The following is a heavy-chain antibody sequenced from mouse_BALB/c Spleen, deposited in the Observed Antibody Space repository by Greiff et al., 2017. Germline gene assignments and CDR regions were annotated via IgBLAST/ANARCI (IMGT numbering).Heavy chain of an antibody. V-gene: IGHV1S41*01. Sequence: DLVKPGASVKLSCKASGYTFTSYWLNWIKQRPGQGLEWIGRIAPGSGSTYYNEMFKGKATLTVDTSSSTAYIQLSSLSSEDSAVYFCASNYWYFDVWGAGTTVTVSS. CDR2: IAPGSGST. CDR1: GYTFTSYW. J-gene: IGHJ1*01. CDR3: ASNYWYFDV.